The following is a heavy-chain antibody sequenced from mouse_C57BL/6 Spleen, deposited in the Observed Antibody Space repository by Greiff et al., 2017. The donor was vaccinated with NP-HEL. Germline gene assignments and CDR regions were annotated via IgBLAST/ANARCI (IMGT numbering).Heavy chain of an antibody. D-gene: IGHD1-1*01. V-gene: IGHV1-69*01. CDR3: ARGITTVVGFDY. J-gene: IGHJ2*01. CDR1: GYTFTSYW. Sequence: QVQLQQPGAELVMPGASVKLSCKASGYTFTSYWMHWVKQRPGQGLEWIGEIDPSDSYTNYNQKFKGKSTLTVDKSSSTAYMQLSRQTSEDSAVYYCARGITTVVGFDYWGQGTTLTVSS. CDR2: IDPSDSYT.